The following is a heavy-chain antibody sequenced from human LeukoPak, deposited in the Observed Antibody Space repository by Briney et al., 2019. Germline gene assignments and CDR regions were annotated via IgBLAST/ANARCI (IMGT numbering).Heavy chain of an antibody. CDR2: INSDGSST. J-gene: IGHJ3*02. D-gene: IGHD1-26*01. V-gene: IGHV3-74*01. CDR1: GFTFSRYW. CDR3: AGDLGWDDVFDI. Sequence: PGGSLRLSCAASGFTFSRYWMHWVRQAPGKGLVWVSRINSDGSSTSYADSVKGRFTISRDNAKNTLYLQINSLRAEDTAVCYCAGDLGWDDVFDIWGQGTVVTVSS.